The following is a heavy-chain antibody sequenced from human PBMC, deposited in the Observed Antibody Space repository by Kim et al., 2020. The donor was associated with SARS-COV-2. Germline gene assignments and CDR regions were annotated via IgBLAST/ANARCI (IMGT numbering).Heavy chain of an antibody. CDR2: IIPIFGTA. J-gene: IGHJ6*02. CDR3: ARDNQVPAANHYYYYGMDV. Sequence: SVKVYCKASGGTFSSYAISWVRQAPGQGLEWMGGIIPIFGTANYAQKFQGRVTITADESTSTAYMELSSLRSEDTAVYYCARDNQVPAANHYYYYGMDVWGQGTTVTVSS. D-gene: IGHD2-2*01. CDR1: GGTFSSYA. V-gene: IGHV1-69*13.